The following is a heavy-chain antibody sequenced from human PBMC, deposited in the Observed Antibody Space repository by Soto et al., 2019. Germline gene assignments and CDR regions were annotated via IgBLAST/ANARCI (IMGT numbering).Heavy chain of an antibody. CDR1: GGSISSGGYY. V-gene: IGHV4-31*03. CDR3: ARSSQSTVTTFAY. J-gene: IGHJ4*02. Sequence: QVQLQESGPGLVKPSQTLSLTCTVSGGSISSGGYYWSWIRQHPGKGLEWIGYIYYSGSTYYNPSLKSRVTISVDTSKNQCSRKLSSVTAADTAVYYCARSSQSTVTTFAYWGQGTLVTVSS. D-gene: IGHD4-17*01. CDR2: IYYSGST.